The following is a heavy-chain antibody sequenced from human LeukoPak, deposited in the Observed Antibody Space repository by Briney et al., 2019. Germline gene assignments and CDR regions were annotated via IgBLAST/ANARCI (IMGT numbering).Heavy chain of an antibody. D-gene: IGHD2-2*01. J-gene: IGHJ6*02. CDR2: TYYRSKWYN. CDR1: GDSISSNNAT. Sequence: SQTLSLTCAVSGDSISSNNATWNWIRQSPSRGLEWLGRTYYRSKWYNDYAVSVKSRITINPDTSKNQFSLQLNSVTPEDTAVYYCARGSPIVVVPAAMTPYYYYGMDVWGQGTTVTASS. CDR3: ARGSPIVVVPAAMTPYYYYGMDV. V-gene: IGHV6-1*01.